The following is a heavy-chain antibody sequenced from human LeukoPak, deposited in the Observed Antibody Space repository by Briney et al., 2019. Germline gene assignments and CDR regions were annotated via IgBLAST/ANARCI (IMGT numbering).Heavy chain of an antibody. J-gene: IGHJ6*02. CDR3: ARHLGYSGYGSSMDV. CDR1: GGSISSYY. V-gene: IGHV4-59*08. Sequence: SETLSLTCTVSGGSISSYYWSWIRQPPGKGLEWIGYIYYSGSTNYNPSLKSRVTISVDTSKNQFSLKLSSVTAADTAVYYCARHLGYSGYGSSMDVWGQGTTVTVSS. D-gene: IGHD5-12*01. CDR2: IYYSGST.